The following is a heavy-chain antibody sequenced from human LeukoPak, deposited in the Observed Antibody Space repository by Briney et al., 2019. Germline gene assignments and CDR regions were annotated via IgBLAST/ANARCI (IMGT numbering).Heavy chain of an antibody. CDR3: ARDRRIAAAGTRGYMDV. CDR1: GYTFTGYY. D-gene: IGHD6-13*01. J-gene: IGHJ6*03. V-gene: IGHV1-2*02. Sequence: GASVKVSCKASGYTFTGYYMHWVRQAPGQGLEWMGWINPNSGGTNYAQKFQGRVTMTRDTSISTAYMELSSLKSEDTAVYYCARDRRIAAAGTRGYMDVWGKGTTVTVSS. CDR2: INPNSGGT.